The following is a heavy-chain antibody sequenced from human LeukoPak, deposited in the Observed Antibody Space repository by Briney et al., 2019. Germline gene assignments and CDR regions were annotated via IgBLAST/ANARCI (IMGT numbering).Heavy chain of an antibody. CDR2: IYHSGST. Sequence: PSETLPLTCTVSGGSISSGGYYWSWIRQPPGKGLEWIGYIYHSGSTYYNPSLKSRVTISVDRSKNQFSLKLSSVTAADTAVYYCARDLRSRSIAAAGTPHSARFDPWGQGTLVTVSS. CDR1: GGSISSGGYY. J-gene: IGHJ5*02. V-gene: IGHV4-30-2*01. CDR3: ARDLRSRSIAAAGTPHSARFDP. D-gene: IGHD6-13*01.